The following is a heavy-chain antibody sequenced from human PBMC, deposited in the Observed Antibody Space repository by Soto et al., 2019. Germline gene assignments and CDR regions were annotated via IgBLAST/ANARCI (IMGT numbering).Heavy chain of an antibody. CDR1: GGPFSGYY. J-gene: IGHJ4*02. Sequence: SETLSLTCAVYGGPFSGYYWSWIRQPPGKGLEWIGEINHSGSTNYNPSLKSRVTISVDTSKNQFSLKLSSVTAADTAVYYCARDPTVTTGYYFDYWGQGTLVTVSS. CDR2: INHSGST. V-gene: IGHV4-34*01. D-gene: IGHD4-4*01. CDR3: ARDPTVTTGYYFDY.